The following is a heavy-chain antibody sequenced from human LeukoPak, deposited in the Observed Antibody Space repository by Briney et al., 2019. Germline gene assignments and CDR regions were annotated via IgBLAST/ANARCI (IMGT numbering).Heavy chain of an antibody. CDR1: GITFSSYS. CDR2: ISRSSSSK. Sequence: GGSLRLPCTASGITFSSYSMNWVRQAPGKGLKWVSSISRSSSSKYYADSVKGRFPISRDNAQNPLYLQINSVRAEPTAVYHCAGFHYYDSSGYYYADHWGQGALVTVSS. J-gene: IGHJ4*02. CDR3: AGFHYYDSSGYYYADH. V-gene: IGHV3-21*01. D-gene: IGHD3-22*01.